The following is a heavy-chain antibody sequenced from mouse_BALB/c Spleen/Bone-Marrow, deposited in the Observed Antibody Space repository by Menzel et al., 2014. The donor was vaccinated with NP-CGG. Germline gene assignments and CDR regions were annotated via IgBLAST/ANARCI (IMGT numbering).Heavy chain of an antibody. CDR3: ARHYYGSSYYFDY. J-gene: IGHJ2*01. CDR2: ISSGGSYT. CDR1: GFTFSSYA. V-gene: IGHV5-9-3*01. D-gene: IGHD1-1*01. Sequence: DVKLVESGGGLVKPGGSLKLSCAASGFTFSSYAMSWVRQTPEKRLEWVATISSGGSYTYYPDSVRGRFTISRDNAKNTLYRQMSSLRSEDTAMYYCARHYYGSSYYFDYWGQGTTLTVSS.